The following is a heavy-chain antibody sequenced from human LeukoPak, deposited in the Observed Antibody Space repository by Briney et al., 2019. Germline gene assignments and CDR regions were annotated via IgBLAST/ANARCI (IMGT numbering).Heavy chain of an antibody. Sequence: SETLSLTCAVYGGSFSGYCWSWIRQPPGKGLEWIGEINHSGSTNSNPSLKSRVTISVDTSKNQFSLKLSSVTAADTAVYYCARFPTTVTTDYYYGMDVGGEGTTVTVSA. J-gene: IGHJ6*04. D-gene: IGHD4-17*01. CDR3: ARFPTTVTTDYYYGMDV. CDR1: GGSFSGYC. V-gene: IGHV4-34*01. CDR2: INHSGST.